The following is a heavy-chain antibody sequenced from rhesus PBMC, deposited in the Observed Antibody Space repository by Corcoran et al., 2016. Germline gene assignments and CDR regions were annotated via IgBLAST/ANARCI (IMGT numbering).Heavy chain of an antibody. Sequence: QVQLQESGPAVVKPSATLSLTCAVSGCSIRRSTWWSWLRPSPGTGLEWLGGLYGGSGSTEDNPSLKSRVTISIDTSKNQFSLKLRSVTAADTAVYYCAARRGYHDYAKFDYWGQGVLVTVSS. J-gene: IGHJ4*01. CDR1: GCSIRRSTW. CDR3: AARRGYHDYAKFDY. CDR2: LYGGSGST. D-gene: IGHD3-9*01. V-gene: IGHV4-93*02.